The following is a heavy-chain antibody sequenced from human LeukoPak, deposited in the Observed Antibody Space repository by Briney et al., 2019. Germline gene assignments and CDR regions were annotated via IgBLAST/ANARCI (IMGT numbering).Heavy chain of an antibody. V-gene: IGHV4-34*01. J-gene: IGHJ5*02. CDR3: ARESVQDWFDP. CDR2: INHSGST. CDR1: GGSFSGYY. D-gene: IGHD1-1*01. Sequence: PSETLSLTCAVYGGSFSGYYWSCIRQPPGKGLEWIGEINHSGSTNYNPSLKSRVTISVDTSKNQFSLKLSSVTAADTAVYYCARESVQDWFDPWGQGTLVTVSS.